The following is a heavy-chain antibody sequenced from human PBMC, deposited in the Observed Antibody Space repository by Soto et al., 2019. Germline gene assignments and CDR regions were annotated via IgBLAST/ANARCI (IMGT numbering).Heavy chain of an antibody. J-gene: IGHJ4*02. CDR1: GDSMSSSDYY. CDR3: ARRTVNIRTFYSGLKTHCFDY. D-gene: IGHD6-19*01. CDR2: IYYSGST. Sequence: AETLSLTCAVSGDSMSSSDYYWGWIRQPPGKGLEWIGSIYYSGSTYYNPSLQSRVAISVDTSKQQFSLKLKSVTAADTAIYYCARRTVNIRTFYSGLKTHCFDYWGQGSLVTVSS. V-gene: IGHV4-39*01.